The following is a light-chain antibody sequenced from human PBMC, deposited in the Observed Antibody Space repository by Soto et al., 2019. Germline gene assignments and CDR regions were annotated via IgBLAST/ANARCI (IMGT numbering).Light chain of an antibody. CDR3: QQSYSSPRT. CDR2: TAS. CDR1: QSISTF. Sequence: EIHMTQSPSSLSTSVGERVTITCRASQSISTFLNWYQQKPGTAPKLLISTASSLQSGVPSTFSGSGSGTDFTLTISSLQPEDSATYYCQQSYSSPRTFGHGTKVEIK. V-gene: IGKV1-39*01. J-gene: IGKJ1*01.